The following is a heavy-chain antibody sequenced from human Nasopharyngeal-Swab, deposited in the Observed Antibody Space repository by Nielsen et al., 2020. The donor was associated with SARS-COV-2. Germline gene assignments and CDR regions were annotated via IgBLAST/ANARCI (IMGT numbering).Heavy chain of an antibody. CDR3: AKGLRGPYDY. D-gene: IGHD3-3*01. J-gene: IGHJ4*02. V-gene: IGHV3-23*01. Sequence: WIRQPPGKGLEWVAAIVGSGDISGSGGSTYYADSVKGRFTISRDNSKNTLSLQMNSLRAENPAVYYCAKGLRGPYDYWGQGTLVTVSS. CDR2: IVGSGDISGSGGST.